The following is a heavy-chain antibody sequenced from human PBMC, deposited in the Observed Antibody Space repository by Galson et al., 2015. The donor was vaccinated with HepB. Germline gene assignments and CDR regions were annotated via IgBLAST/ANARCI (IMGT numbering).Heavy chain of an antibody. J-gene: IGHJ3*02. CDR2: IGTAGDT. V-gene: IGHV3-13*01. CDR1: GFTFSSYD. D-gene: IGHD3-10*01. Sequence: SLRLSCAASGFTFSSYDMHWVRQATGKGLEWVSAIGTAGDTYYPGSVKGRFTISRENAKNSLYLQMNSLRAGDTAVYYCARGARGADAFDIWGQGTMVTVSS. CDR3: ARGARGADAFDI.